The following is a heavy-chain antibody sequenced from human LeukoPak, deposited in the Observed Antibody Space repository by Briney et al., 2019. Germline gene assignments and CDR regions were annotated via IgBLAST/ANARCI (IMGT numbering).Heavy chain of an antibody. CDR2: MDPNNGNT. V-gene: IGHV1-8*03. CDR3: ARAPRPDYFDY. CDR1: GYTFTTYD. Sequence: ASVKVSCKASGYTFTTYDINWVRQAPGQGLEWMGWMDPNNGNTVYAHKFQGRVTITRNTSISTAYMELSSLRSEDTAVYYCARAPRPDYFDYWGQGTLVTVSS. J-gene: IGHJ4*02.